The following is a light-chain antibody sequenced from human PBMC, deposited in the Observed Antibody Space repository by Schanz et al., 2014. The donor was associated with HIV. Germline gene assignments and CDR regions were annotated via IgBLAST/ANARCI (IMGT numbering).Light chain of an antibody. CDR3: SSYAGSNVI. V-gene: IGLV1-40*01. Sequence: QSVLTQPPSVSGAPGQRVTISCTGSSSNIGASYGVHWYHQLPGTAPKLLIYGNKYRPSGVPDRFSGSKSGNTASLTISGLQAEDEADYYCSSYAGSNVIFGGGTKVTVL. J-gene: IGLJ2*01. CDR1: SSNIGASYG. CDR2: GNK.